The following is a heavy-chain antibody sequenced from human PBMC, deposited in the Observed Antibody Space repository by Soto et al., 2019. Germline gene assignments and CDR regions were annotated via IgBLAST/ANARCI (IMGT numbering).Heavy chain of an antibody. D-gene: IGHD6-13*01. J-gene: IGHJ4*02. CDR2: XXXXXIXX. CDR1: EFSFSSYW. Sequence: PGGSLRLSCAASEFSFSSYWMHWVRQAPGKGXVGVXRXXXXXIXXXYADSVKGRFTISRDNAKNKLYLQMNSLRAEDTAVYYCARDRWADYWGQGTLVTASS. V-gene: IGHV3-74*01. CDR3: ARDRWADY.